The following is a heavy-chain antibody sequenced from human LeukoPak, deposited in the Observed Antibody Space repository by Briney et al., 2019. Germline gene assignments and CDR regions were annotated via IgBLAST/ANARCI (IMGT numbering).Heavy chain of an antibody. D-gene: IGHD3-9*01. J-gene: IGHJ6*02. CDR3: ARGIVTGSPDDCYGPDV. CDR1: GGSFSRGGYS. V-gene: IGHV4-30-2*01. CDR2: LYHSGST. Sequence: SQTLCLTCAASGGSFSRGGYSWSWIRQPPGKDLVWLGYLYHSGSTYYNPSLKSPVNISIDWSSNQFTLNLNYVTAADTSMYYCARGIVTGSPDDCYGPDVWGQGTTVTVSS.